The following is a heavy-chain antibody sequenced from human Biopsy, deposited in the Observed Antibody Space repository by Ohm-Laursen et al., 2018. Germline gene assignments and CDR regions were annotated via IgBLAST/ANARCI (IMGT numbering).Heavy chain of an antibody. CDR3: GNEVHGRDY. CDR2: INQSGRT. Sequence: TLSLTCKVYGKTFSDYYWSWIRQPPGKGLEWIGQINQSGRTNYNPSLKSRVNISADKSNNQFSLKLTSVTSADTAVYFCGNEVHGRDYWGQGTLVTVSS. V-gene: IGHV4-34*08. D-gene: IGHD2-15*01. CDR1: GKTFSDYY. J-gene: IGHJ4*02.